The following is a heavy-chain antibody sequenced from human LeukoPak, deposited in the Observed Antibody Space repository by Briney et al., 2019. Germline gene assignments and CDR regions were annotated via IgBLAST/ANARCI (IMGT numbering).Heavy chain of an antibody. V-gene: IGHV3-11*06. CDR3: ARAMDCSGGSCYSHYAFDI. D-gene: IGHD2-15*01. CDR2: ISSSSSYI. CDR1: GFTFSDYY. Sequence: PGGSLRLSCAASGFTFSDYYMTWIRQAPGKGLEWVSYISSSSSYIYYADSVKGRFTISRDNAKNSLYLQMNSLRAEDTAVYYCARAMDCSGGSCYSHYAFDIWGQGTMVTVSS. J-gene: IGHJ3*02.